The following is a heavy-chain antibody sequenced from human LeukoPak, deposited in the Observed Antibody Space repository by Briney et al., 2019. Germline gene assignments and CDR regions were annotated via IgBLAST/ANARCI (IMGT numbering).Heavy chain of an antibody. CDR3: ARHSGYHSTMYLDY. J-gene: IGHJ4*02. CDR2: ITAIFRTT. Sequence: SVKVFCKTSGGTFNSYAISWVRQAPGQGLEWMGGITAIFRTTNYAQKFQGRVTITADESMSTVYMELSSLRSEDTAVYYCARHSGYHSTMYLDYWGQGTLVTVSS. CDR1: GGTFNSYA. V-gene: IGHV1-69*13. D-gene: IGHD3-22*01.